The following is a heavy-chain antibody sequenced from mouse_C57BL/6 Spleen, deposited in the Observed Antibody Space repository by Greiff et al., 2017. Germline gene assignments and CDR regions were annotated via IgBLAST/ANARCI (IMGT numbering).Heavy chain of an antibody. V-gene: IGHV1-22*01. CDR3: ARYTPYYAMDY. J-gene: IGHJ4*01. D-gene: IGHD5-1-1*01. CDR1: GYTFTDYN. Sequence: EVQLQQSGPELVKPGASVKMSCKASGYTFTDYNMPWVNQIHGKSLEWIGYINPNNGGTSYNQKFKGKATLTVNKSSSTAYMELRSLTSEDSAVYYCARYTPYYAMDYWGQGTSVTGSS. CDR2: INPNNGGT.